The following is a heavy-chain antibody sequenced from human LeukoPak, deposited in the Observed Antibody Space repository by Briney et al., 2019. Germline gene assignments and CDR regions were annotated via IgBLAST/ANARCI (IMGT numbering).Heavy chain of an antibody. CDR2: ISWNSGSI. J-gene: IGHJ4*02. CDR1: GFTFDDYA. V-gene: IGHV3-9*03. D-gene: IGHD6-6*01. Sequence: GGSLRLSCAASGFTFDDYAMHWVRQAPGKGLEWVSGISWNSGSIGYADSVKGRFTISRDNAKNSLYLQMNSLRAEDMALYYCAKDHMREYSSSYYFDYWGQGTLVTVSS. CDR3: AKDHMREYSSSYYFDY.